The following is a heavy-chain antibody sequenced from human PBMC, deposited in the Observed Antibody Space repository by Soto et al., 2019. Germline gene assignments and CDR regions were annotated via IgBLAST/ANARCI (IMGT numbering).Heavy chain of an antibody. J-gene: IGHJ4*02. CDR1: GFTFSSYE. Sequence: GGSLRLSCAASGFTFSSYEMNWVRQAPGKGLEWVSYISSSGSTIYYADSVKGRFTISRDNAKNSLYLQMNSLRAEDTAVYYCARGNRFLEWLLSPSNFDYWGQGTLVTVSS. V-gene: IGHV3-48*03. CDR3: ARGNRFLEWLLSPSNFDY. D-gene: IGHD3-3*01. CDR2: ISSSGSTI.